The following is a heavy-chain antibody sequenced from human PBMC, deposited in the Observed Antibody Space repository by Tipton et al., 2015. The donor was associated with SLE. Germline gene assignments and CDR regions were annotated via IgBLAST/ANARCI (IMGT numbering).Heavy chain of an antibody. D-gene: IGHD3-10*01. Sequence: TLSLTCTVSGVSISGYYWSWIRQPPGKGLEWIGCIYYSGSTSYNPSLKSRVTISVDTSKNQFSLRLTSVTAADTAVYYCARKRGDRVGLDYWGQGTLVTVSS. CDR2: IYYSGST. J-gene: IGHJ4*02. CDR1: GVSISGYY. V-gene: IGHV4-59*01. CDR3: ARKRGDRVGLDY.